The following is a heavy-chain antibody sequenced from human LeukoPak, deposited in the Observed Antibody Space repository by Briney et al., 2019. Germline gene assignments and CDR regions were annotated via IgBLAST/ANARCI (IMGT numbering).Heavy chain of an antibody. Sequence: PGGSLRLSCAASGFTFSSYAMSWVRQAPGKGLEWVSAISGSGGSTYYADYVKGRFTISRDNSKNTLYLQMNSLRAEDTAVYYCAKVAYYYDSSGYYYGYYFDYWGQGTLVTVSS. J-gene: IGHJ4*02. CDR1: GFTFSSYA. D-gene: IGHD3-22*01. CDR2: ISGSGGST. CDR3: AKVAYYYDSSGYYYGYYFDY. V-gene: IGHV3-23*01.